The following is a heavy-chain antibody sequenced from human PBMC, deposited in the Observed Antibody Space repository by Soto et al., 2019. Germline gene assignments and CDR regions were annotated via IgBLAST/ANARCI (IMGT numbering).Heavy chain of an antibody. J-gene: IGHJ5*02. V-gene: IGHV3-72*01. CDR2: ITNKGNSYTT. Sequence: EVQLVESGGGXXXXXXXLRLSCAASGFTFSDHYMDWVRQPPGKGLEWVGRITNKGNSYTTEYSASGKGRFSISRDDSKNSLYLQMNSLETEDTAVYYCARETNWLDPWGQGTLVTVSS. CDR1: GFTFSDHY. CDR3: ARETNWLDP.